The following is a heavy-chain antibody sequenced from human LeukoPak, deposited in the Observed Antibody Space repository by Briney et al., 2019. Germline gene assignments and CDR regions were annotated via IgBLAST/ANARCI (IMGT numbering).Heavy chain of an antibody. V-gene: IGHV4-39*01. D-gene: IGHD6-13*01. CDR3: ARHLNGAAGTVAQGGAFDI. CDR2: IYYSGST. J-gene: IGHJ3*02. Sequence: SETLSLTCTVSGGSISSSSYYWGWIRQPPGKGLEWIGSIYYSGSTYYNPSLKSRVTISVDTSKNQFSLKLSSVTAADTAVYYCARHLNGAAGTVAQGGAFDIWGQGTMVTVSS. CDR1: GGSISSSSYY.